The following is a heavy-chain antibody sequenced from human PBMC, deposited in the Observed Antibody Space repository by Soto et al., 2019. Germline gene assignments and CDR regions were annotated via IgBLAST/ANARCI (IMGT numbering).Heavy chain of an antibody. CDR2: INPNSGGT. J-gene: IGHJ6*02. V-gene: IGHV1-2*04. Sequence: QVQLVQSGAEVKKPGASVKVSCKASGYTFTGYYMHWVRQAPGQGLEWMGWINPNSGGTNYAQKFQGWATMTRDTPISTAYMVLSRLRSDDTDVDYCARDLRGGSSVWWYGMDVWGQGTTVTVSS. CDR3: ARDLRGGSSVWWYGMDV. D-gene: IGHD3-10*01. CDR1: GYTFTGYY.